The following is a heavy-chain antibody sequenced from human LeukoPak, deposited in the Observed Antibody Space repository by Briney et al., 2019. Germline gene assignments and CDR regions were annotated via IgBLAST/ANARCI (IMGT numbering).Heavy chain of an antibody. V-gene: IGHV4-4*07. D-gene: IGHD2-2*01. Sequence: SETLSLTCSVSGGSISSYYWSWIRQPAGKGLEWIGRIYTSGSTNYNPSLKSRVTMSVDTSKNQFSLKLSSVTAADTAVYYCARLGYCSSTSCPISPWDYWGQGTLVTVSS. CDR1: GGSISSYY. J-gene: IGHJ4*02. CDR2: IYTSGST. CDR3: ARLGYCSSTSCPISPWDY.